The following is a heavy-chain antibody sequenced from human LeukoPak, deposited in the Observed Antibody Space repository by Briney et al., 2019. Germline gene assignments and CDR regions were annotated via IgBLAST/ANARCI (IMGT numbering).Heavy chain of an antibody. Sequence: KPSETLSLTCAVYGGSFSGYYWSWIRQPPGKGLEWIGEINHSGSTNYNPSLKGRVTISVDTSKNQFSLKLSSVTAADTAVYYCARGRLKQWLVRYADYYYGMDVWGQGITVTVSS. J-gene: IGHJ6*02. CDR1: GGSFSGYY. CDR2: INHSGST. CDR3: ARGRLKQWLVRYADYYYGMDV. D-gene: IGHD6-19*01. V-gene: IGHV4-34*01.